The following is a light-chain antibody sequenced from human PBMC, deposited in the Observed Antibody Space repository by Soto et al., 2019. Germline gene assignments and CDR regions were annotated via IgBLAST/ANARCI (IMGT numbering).Light chain of an antibody. Sequence: DIQMTQSPCSLSASVGDRVTITCRASQSISSYLNWYQQKPGKAPKLLIYAASSLEAGVPQRFSGSGFGTDFTLAISSLQAEDFATYFCQQHLDLSPTFGPGTRLEIK. V-gene: IGKV1-39*01. J-gene: IGKJ5*01. CDR1: QSISSY. CDR3: QQHLDLSPT. CDR2: AAS.